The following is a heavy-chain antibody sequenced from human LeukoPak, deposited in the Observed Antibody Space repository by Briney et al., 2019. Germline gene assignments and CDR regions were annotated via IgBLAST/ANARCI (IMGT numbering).Heavy chain of an antibody. V-gene: IGHV3-7*01. J-gene: IGHJ6*03. D-gene: IGHD3-9*01. CDR1: GFTFSSYW. CDR3: ARDNGKRYFDWSDWWVYYYYYYMDV. Sequence: SGGSLRLSCAASGFTFSSYWMSWVRQAPGKGLEWVANIKQDGSEKYYVDSVKGRFTISRDNAKNSLYLQMNSLRAEDTAVYYCARDNGKRYFDWSDWWVYYYYYYMDVWSKGTTVTVSS. CDR2: IKQDGSEK.